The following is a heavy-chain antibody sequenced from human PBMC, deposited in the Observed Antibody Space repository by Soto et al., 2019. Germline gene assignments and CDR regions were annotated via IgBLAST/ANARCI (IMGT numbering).Heavy chain of an antibody. CDR2: IKQDGSEK. D-gene: IGHD3-10*01. CDR3: ARGSGVTIPYYYYYYYMDV. V-gene: IGHV3-7*01. J-gene: IGHJ6*03. CDR1: GFTFSSYW. Sequence: GGSLRLSCAASGFTFSSYWMSWARQAPGKGLEWVANIKQDGSEKYYVDSVKGRFTISRDNAKNSLYLQMNSLRAEDTAVYYCARGSGVTIPYYYYYYYMDVWGKGTTVTVSS.